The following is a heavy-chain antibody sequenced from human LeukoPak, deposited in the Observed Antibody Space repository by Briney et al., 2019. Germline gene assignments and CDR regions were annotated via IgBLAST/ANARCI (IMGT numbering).Heavy chain of an antibody. CDR3: AREYYYDENAGNY. Sequence: PGGSLRLSCAASGFSFSRPSMGWVRQAPGKGLEWVSSITASSTYIYYADSVKGRFTISRDNVEKSVYLQMNSLRAEDTAVYYCAREYYYDENAGNYWGQGTLVTVSS. J-gene: IGHJ4*02. CDR1: GFSFSRPS. D-gene: IGHD3-22*01. CDR2: ITASSTYI. V-gene: IGHV3-21*01.